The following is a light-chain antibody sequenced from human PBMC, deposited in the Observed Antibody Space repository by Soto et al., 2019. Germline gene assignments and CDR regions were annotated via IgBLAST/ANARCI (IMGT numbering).Light chain of an antibody. J-gene: IGLJ2*01. CDR1: SGSVSTSYY. CDR3: VLYMGSGISI. CDR2: STN. Sequence: QTVVTQEPSFSVSPGRTVTLTCGLSSGSVSTSYYPTWIQQTPGHTPRTLIHSTNTRSSGVPDRFSGSILGNKAALTITGAQADDESDYYCVLYMGSGISIFGGGTKLTVL. V-gene: IGLV8-61*01.